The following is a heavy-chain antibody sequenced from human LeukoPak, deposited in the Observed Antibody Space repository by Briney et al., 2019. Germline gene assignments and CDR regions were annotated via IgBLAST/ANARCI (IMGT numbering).Heavy chain of an antibody. Sequence: GGSLRLSCAASGFTFSSDAMSWVRQAPGKGLEWVSGISDSGGSTHYADSVKGRFTISRDNAKNTLYLQMNSLRAEDTAVYYCAKDRRGCTSTSCYYRFDYWGQGTLVTVSS. J-gene: IGHJ4*02. D-gene: IGHD2-2*01. V-gene: IGHV3-23*01. CDR2: ISDSGGST. CDR1: GFTFSSDA. CDR3: AKDRRGCTSTSCYYRFDY.